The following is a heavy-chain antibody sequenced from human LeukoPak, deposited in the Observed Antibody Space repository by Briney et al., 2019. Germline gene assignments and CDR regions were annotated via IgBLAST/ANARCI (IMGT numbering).Heavy chain of an antibody. CDR1: GGSISSYY. CDR2: ISYSGST. V-gene: IGHV4-59*01. Sequence: PSETLSLTCTVSGGSISSYYWSWIRQPPGKGLEWIGYISYSGSTNFNPSLKSRVTISVDTSKNQFSLKLSSVTAADTAVYYCAREGTAGTNLNWFDPWGQGTLVTASS. CDR3: AREGTAGTNLNWFDP. D-gene: IGHD1-1*01. J-gene: IGHJ5*02.